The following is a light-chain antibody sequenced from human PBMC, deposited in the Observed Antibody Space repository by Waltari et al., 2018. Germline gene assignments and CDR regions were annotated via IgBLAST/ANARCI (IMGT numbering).Light chain of an antibody. CDR1: HATNSG. CDR2: DTS. V-gene: IGKV1D-13*01. Sequence: AIQLTQSPSFLSASVGDSVTLTCRTSHATNSGLAWYPQQAGKPPKLPLYDTSTWESGVPSRFSGGGTGAELTLTISSLQPEDVGTYYCQQFNEYPWTFGQGTKVEIK. J-gene: IGKJ1*01. CDR3: QQFNEYPWT.